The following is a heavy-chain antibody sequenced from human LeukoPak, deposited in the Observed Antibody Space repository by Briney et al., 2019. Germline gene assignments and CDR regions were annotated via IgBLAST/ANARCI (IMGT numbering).Heavy chain of an antibody. V-gene: IGHV5-51*01. J-gene: IGHJ3*02. Sequence: GESLKISCKGSGYSFTSYWIGWVRQMPGKGLEWMGIIYPGDSDTRYSPSFQGQVTISADKSISTAYLQWSSLTASDTAMYYCARTYYDSSGLPDAFDIWGQGTMVTVSS. CDR1: GYSFTSYW. CDR2: IYPGDSDT. CDR3: ARTYYDSSGLPDAFDI. D-gene: IGHD3-22*01.